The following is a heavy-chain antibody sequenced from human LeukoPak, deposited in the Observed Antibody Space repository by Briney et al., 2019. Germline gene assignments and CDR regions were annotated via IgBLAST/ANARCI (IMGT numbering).Heavy chain of an antibody. CDR2: ISYDGSNK. V-gene: IGHV3-30-3*01. CDR3: ARGLTTLDY. Sequence: PGGSLRLSCAASGFTFSSYAMHWVRQAPGKGLEWVAVISYDGSNKYYADSVKGRFTISRGNSKNTLYLQMNSLRAEDTAVYYCARGLTTLDYWGQGTLVTVSS. J-gene: IGHJ4*02. D-gene: IGHD4-17*01. CDR1: GFTFSSYA.